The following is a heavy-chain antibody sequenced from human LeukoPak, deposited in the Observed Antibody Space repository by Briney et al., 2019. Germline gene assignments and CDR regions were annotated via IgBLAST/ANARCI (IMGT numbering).Heavy chain of an antibody. D-gene: IGHD3-9*01. J-gene: IGHJ5*02. CDR3: ARTPNYDILTGGP. CDR2: ISSSSSYI. V-gene: IGHV3-21*01. Sequence: GGSLRLSCAASGFTFSSYSMNWVRQAPGKGLEWVSSISSSSSYIYYADSVKGRFTISRDNAKNSLHLQMNSLRAEDTAVYYCARTPNYDILTGGPWGQGTLVTVSS. CDR1: GFTFSSYS.